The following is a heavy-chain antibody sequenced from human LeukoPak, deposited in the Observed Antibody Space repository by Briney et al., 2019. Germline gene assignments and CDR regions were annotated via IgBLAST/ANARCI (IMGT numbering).Heavy chain of an antibody. CDR1: GYTFTSYD. CDR3: ARGKARDGYNYPGIFDY. Sequence: ASVKVSCKASGYTFTSYDINWVRQATGQGLEWMGWMNPNSGNTGYAPKFQGRVTTTRNTSISTAYMELRSRRSEDTAVYYCARGKARDGYNYPGIFDYWGQGTLVTVSS. CDR2: MNPNSGNT. D-gene: IGHD5-24*01. J-gene: IGHJ4*02. V-gene: IGHV1-8*01.